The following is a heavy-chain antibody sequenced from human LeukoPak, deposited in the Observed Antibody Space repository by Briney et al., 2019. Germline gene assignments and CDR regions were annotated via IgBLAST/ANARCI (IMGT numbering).Heavy chain of an antibody. J-gene: IGHJ4*02. CDR1: GGSISSSSYY. Sequence: SETLSLTCTVSGGSISSSSYYWGWIRQPPGKGLEWIGSIYYSGSTYYNPSLKSRVTISVDTSKNQFSLKLSSVTAADTAVYYCKVWFGELLGYWGQGTLVTVSS. D-gene: IGHD3-10*01. V-gene: IGHV4-39*07. CDR3: KVWFGELLGY. CDR2: IYYSGST.